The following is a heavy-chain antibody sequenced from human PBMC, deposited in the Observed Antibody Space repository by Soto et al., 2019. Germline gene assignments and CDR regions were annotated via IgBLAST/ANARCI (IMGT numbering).Heavy chain of an antibody. Sequence: QVQLVQSGAEVKKPESSVKVSCKAPGGTFSTYAISWVRQAPGQGLEWKGGIIPMFGTANYAQRFQDRVTITADESTNTVYMALSSLRSEDTAVYFCASGIQLWLRRINNGYSGWGQGTLVTVSS. D-gene: IGHD5-18*01. CDR3: ASGIQLWLRRINNGYSG. CDR2: IIPMFGTA. V-gene: IGHV1-69*12. J-gene: IGHJ4*02. CDR1: GGTFSTYA.